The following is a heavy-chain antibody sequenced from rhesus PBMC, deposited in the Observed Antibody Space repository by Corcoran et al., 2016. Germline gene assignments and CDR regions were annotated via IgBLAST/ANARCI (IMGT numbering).Heavy chain of an antibody. J-gene: IGHJ4*01. CDR3: AREGDGYRQGFFDY. D-gene: IGHD5-24*01. CDR1: GFSFSDYY. Sequence: EVQLVESGGGLAKPGGSLRLSCAASGFSFSDYYMYWVRQARGKGLEWVSGISYTCGSTYYAEFVKGRFTISRENAKNTLYLQMDSLRAEDTAVYYCAREGDGYRQGFFDYWGQGVLVTVSS. CDR2: ISYTCGST. V-gene: IGHV3S18*01.